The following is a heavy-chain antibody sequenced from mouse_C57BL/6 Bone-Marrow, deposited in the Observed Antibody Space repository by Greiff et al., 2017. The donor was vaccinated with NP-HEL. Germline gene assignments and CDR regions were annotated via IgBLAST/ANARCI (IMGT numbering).Heavy chain of an antibody. J-gene: IGHJ3*01. D-gene: IGHD1-1*01. V-gene: IGHV8-8*01. CDR3: ARPYYYGSSPFAY. CDR1: GFSLSTFGMG. CDR2: IWWDDDK. Sequence: QVTLKVSGPGILQPSQTLSLTCSFSGFSLSTFGMGVGWIRQPSGKGLEWLAHIWWDDDKYYNQALKSQLTITKDTTKNQVFLKIANGDTADTATYYCARPYYYGSSPFAYWGQGTLVTVSA.